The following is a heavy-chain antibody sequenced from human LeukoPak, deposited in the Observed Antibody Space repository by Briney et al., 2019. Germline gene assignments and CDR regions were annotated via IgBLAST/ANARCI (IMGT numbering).Heavy chain of an antibody. CDR2: IYSGGST. V-gene: IGHV3-66*01. D-gene: IGHD1-26*01. J-gene: IGHJ4*02. Sequence: GGSLRLSCAASGFTVSSNYMSWVRQAPGKGLEWVSVIYSGGSTYYADSVKGRFTISRDNSKNTLYLQMISLRAEDTAVYYCARYAFGIVGGTPQFDFWGQGTLVTVSS. CDR3: ARYAFGIVGGTPQFDF. CDR1: GFTVSSNY.